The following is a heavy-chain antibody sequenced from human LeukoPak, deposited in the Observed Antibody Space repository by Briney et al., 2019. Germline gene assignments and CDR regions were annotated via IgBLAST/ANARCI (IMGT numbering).Heavy chain of an antibody. J-gene: IGHJ4*02. D-gene: IGHD5-12*01. Sequence: ASVKVSCTASGYTFSIYYIHWVRQAPGQGLEWMGIINPGGGTTAHAQKFQGRVTMTRDTSTSTVYMELSSLRSEDTAVYYCAGGTDIVAAIPYDYWGQGTLVTVSS. CDR2: INPGGGTT. CDR3: AGGTDIVAAIPYDY. V-gene: IGHV1-46*01. CDR1: GYTFSIYY.